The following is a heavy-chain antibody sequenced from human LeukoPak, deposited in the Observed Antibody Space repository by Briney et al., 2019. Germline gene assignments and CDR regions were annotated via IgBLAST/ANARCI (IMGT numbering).Heavy chain of an antibody. CDR1: GFTFSSYA. CDR2: ISGSGGST. CDR3: AKTYSGSYWFDAFDI. V-gene: IGHV3-23*01. D-gene: IGHD1-26*01. Sequence: PGESLRLSCAASGFTFSSYAMSWVRQAPGKGLEWVSAISGSGGSTYYADSVKGRFTISRDNSKNTLYLQMNSLRAEDTAVYYCAKTYSGSYWFDAFDIWGQGTTVTVSS. J-gene: IGHJ3*02.